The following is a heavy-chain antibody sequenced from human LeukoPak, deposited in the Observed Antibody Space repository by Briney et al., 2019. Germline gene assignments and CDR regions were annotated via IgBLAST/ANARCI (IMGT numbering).Heavy chain of an antibody. CDR3: ARDDSSSSTEEFDY. J-gene: IGHJ4*02. V-gene: IGHV1-69*13. D-gene: IGHD6-6*01. CDR2: IIPIFGTA. CDR1: GGTFSSYA. Sequence: ASVKVSCKASGGTFSSYAISWVRQAPGQGLEWMGGIIPIFGTANYAQKFQGGVTITADESTSTAYMELSSLRSEDTAVYYCARDDSSSSTEEFDYWGQGTLVTVSS.